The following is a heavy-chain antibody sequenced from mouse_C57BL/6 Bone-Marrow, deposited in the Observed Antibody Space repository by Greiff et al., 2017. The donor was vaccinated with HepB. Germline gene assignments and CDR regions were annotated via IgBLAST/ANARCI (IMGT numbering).Heavy chain of an antibody. CDR2: IDPSDSYT. J-gene: IGHJ3*01. D-gene: IGHD2-2*01. V-gene: IGHV1-69*01. CDR1: GYTFTSYW. CDR3: ARCRGYGYDGLFAY. Sequence: QVQLKQPGAELVMPGASVKLSCKASGYTFTSYWMHWVKQRPGQGLEWIGEIDPSDSYTNYNQKFKGKSTLTVDKSSSTAYMQLSSLTSEDSAVYYCARCRGYGYDGLFAYWGQGTLVTVSA.